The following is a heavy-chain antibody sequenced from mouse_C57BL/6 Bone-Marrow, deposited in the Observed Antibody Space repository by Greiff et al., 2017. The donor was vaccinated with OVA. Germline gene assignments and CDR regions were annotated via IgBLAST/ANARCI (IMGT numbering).Heavy chain of an antibody. Sequence: QVQLQQPGAELVKPGASVKMSCKASGYTFTSYWITWVKQRPGQGLEWIGDIYPGSGSTNYNEKFKSKTTLTVDTSSSTAYMQLSSLTSEDSAVYYCARSDDGYLYYFDYWGQGTTLTVSS. CDR1: GYTFTSYW. CDR2: IYPGSGST. V-gene: IGHV1-55*01. J-gene: IGHJ2*01. D-gene: IGHD2-3*01. CDR3: ARSDDGYLYYFDY.